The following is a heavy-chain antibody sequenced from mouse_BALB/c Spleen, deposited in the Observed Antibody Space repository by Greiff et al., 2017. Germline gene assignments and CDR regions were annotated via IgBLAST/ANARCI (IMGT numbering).Heavy chain of an antibody. J-gene: IGHJ1*01. V-gene: IGHV14-3*02. CDR1: GFNIKDTY. Sequence: VQLQQSGAELVKPGASVKLSCTASGFNIKDTYMHWVKQRPEQGLEWIGRIDPANGNTKYDPKFQGKATITADTSSNTAYLQLSSLTSEDTAVYYCAREGDRYDGYFDVWGAGTTVTVSS. CDR3: AREGDRYDGYFDV. D-gene: IGHD2-14*01. CDR2: IDPANGNT.